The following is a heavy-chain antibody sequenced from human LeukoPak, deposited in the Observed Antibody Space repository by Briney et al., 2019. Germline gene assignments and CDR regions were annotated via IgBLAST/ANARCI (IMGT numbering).Heavy chain of an antibody. D-gene: IGHD5-24*01. J-gene: IGHJ4*02. CDR3: AKDSRWYSDDDY. CDR2: ISYDGSNK. Sequence: GRSLRLSCAASGFTFSSYGMHWVRQAPGKGLEWVAVISYDGSNKYYADSVKGRFTISRDNSENTLYLQMNSLRAEDTAVYYCAKDSRWYSDDDYWGQGTLVTVSS. CDR1: GFTFSSYG. V-gene: IGHV3-30*18.